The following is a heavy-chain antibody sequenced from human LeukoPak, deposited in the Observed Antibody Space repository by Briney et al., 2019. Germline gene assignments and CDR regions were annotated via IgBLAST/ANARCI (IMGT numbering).Heavy chain of an antibody. D-gene: IGHD2-2*01. V-gene: IGHV3-9*01. Sequence: PGRSLRLSCAASGFTFDDYAMHWVRQAPGKGLEWVSGISWNSGSIGYADSVKGRFTISRDNAKNSLYLQMNSLRAEDTALYYCAKDIGIVVVPAASRSDYYCGMDVWGQGTTVTVSS. J-gene: IGHJ6*02. CDR1: GFTFDDYA. CDR3: AKDIGIVVVPAASRSDYYCGMDV. CDR2: ISWNSGSI.